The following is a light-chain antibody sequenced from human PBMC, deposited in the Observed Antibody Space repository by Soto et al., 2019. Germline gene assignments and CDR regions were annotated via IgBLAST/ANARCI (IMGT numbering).Light chain of an antibody. CDR2: RNN. Sequence: QSVVTQPPSASRTPGQRVTVSCSGSSSNIGSNFIYWYQQLPGTAPKLLIYRNNERPSGVPDRFSGSKSGTSASLAISGLRSEDEADYHCAAWDDSLSGVVFGGGTQLTVL. V-gene: IGLV1-47*01. J-gene: IGLJ2*01. CDR1: SSNIGSNF. CDR3: AAWDDSLSGVV.